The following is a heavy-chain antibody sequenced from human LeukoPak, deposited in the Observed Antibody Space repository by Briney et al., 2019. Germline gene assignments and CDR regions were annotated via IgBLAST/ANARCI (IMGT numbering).Heavy chain of an antibody. J-gene: IGHJ4*02. CDR1: GYTLTELS. D-gene: IGHD3-22*01. Sequence: ASVKVSCKVSGYTLTELSMHWVRQAPGKGLEWVGGFDPEDGETIYAQKFQGRVTMTEDTSTDTAYMELSSLRSEDTAVYYCATATMIVALFDYWSQGTLVTVSS. V-gene: IGHV1-24*01. CDR2: FDPEDGET. CDR3: ATATMIVALFDY.